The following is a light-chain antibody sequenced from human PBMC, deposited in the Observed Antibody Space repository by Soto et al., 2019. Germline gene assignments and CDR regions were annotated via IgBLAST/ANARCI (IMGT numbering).Light chain of an antibody. V-gene: IGKV1-39*01. CDR3: QQSYSTPYT. CDR1: QSISSY. J-gene: IGKJ2*01. CDR2: AAS. Sequence: DIQMTQSPSSLSASVGDRVTITCRASQSISSYLNWYQQKPGTAPKLLIYAASSLQSGVPSRFSGSGAGTDFTLTISSLQPEDFATYHCQQSYSTPYTFCQGTKLEIK.